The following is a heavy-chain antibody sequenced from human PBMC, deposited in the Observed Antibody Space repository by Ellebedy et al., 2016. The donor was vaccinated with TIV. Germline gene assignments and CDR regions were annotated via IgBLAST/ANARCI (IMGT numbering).Heavy chain of an antibody. J-gene: IGHJ4*02. CDR3: ARHLGYADSEIDF. CDR1: GYDFTDYW. CDR2: IYPGYSDT. D-gene: IGHD4-17*01. Sequence: GESLKISCKVSGYDFTDYWIGWVRQMPGKGLESMGIIYPGYSDTRYSPSFEGQVTISVDKSVTTAYVEWSSLKASDPAMYYCARHLGYADSEIDFWGQGTLVTVSS. V-gene: IGHV5-51*01.